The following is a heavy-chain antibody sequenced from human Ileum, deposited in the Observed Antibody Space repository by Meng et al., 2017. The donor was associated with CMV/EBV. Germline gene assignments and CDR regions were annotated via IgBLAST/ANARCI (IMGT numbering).Heavy chain of an antibody. J-gene: IGHJ5*02. D-gene: IGHD3-16*01. V-gene: IGHV4-61*08. CDR3: AREITDSYTYPWGRWSDP. Sequence: SVKRHAYYWSWIRPSPGKGLEWIGYIYYNGNTNYNPSLKSRVTISLDTSQNQFSLRLYSVTPADTAMYYCAREITDSYTYPWGRWSDPWGQGTLVTVSS. CDR1: SVKRHAYY. CDR2: IYYNGNT.